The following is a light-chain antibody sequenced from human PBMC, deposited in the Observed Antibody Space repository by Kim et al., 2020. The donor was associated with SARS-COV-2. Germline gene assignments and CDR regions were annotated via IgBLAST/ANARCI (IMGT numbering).Light chain of an antibody. J-gene: IGKJ1*01. V-gene: IGKV3-20*01. CDR1: QSISNNY. CDR2: GAS. CDR3: QQYVSSPPA. Sequence: EIVLTQSPGTLSLSAGERATLSCRASQSISNNYLAWYQQKPGQAPRLLIYGASSRATGIPDRFSGSGSGTDFSLTISRLEPEDFAVYFCQQYVSSPPAFGQGTKVDIK.